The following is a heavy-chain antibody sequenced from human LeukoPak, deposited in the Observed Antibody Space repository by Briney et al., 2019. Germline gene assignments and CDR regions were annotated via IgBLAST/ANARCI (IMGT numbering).Heavy chain of an antibody. V-gene: IGHV1-2*02. CDR2: TNPNNGDT. CDR1: GYSFTGHY. J-gene: IGHJ6*02. CDR3: ARTGAIGYYGMDV. Sequence: ASVKVSCKASGYSFTGHYMHWVRQAPGQGLEWMGRTNPNNGDTNYAQKFQGRVTMTRDTSISTAYMDLSRLRSDDTAVYYCARTGAIGYYGMDVWGQGTTVTVSS. D-gene: IGHD2-2*01.